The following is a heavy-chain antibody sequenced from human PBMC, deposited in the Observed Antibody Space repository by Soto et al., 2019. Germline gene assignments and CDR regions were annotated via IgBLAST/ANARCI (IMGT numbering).Heavy chain of an antibody. D-gene: IGHD3-22*01. CDR3: ARLGAYYQSFDY. V-gene: IGHV4-59*12. Sequence: SETLSLTCTVSGASISGYHWSWIRQFPGKGLECLGYISYSGATNYNPSLKSRVTMSVDASKSQLSLSLRSVTAADTAVYYCARLGAYYQSFDYWGHGALVTVSS. CDR2: ISYSGAT. CDR1: GASISGYH. J-gene: IGHJ4*01.